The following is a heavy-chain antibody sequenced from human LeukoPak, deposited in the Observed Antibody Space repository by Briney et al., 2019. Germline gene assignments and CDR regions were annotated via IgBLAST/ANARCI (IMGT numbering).Heavy chain of an antibody. J-gene: IGHJ4*02. V-gene: IGHV3-30*02. CDR3: VKGATVTTRPNFDY. CDR1: GFTFSSYG. Sequence: GGSLRLSCAASGFTFSSYGMHWVRQAPGKGLEWVAFIRYDGSNKYYADSVKGRFTISRDNSKNTLYLQMNSLRVEDTATYYCVKGATVTTRPNFDYWGQGTVVTVSS. CDR2: IRYDGSNK. D-gene: IGHD4-17*01.